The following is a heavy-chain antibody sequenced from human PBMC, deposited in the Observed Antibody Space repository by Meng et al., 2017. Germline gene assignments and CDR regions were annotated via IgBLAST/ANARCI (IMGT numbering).Heavy chain of an antibody. D-gene: IGHD3-16*01. CDR2: IDYGGST. CDR1: GDSVTVGSHY. Sequence: QLQLQASGQGLLRPSETLSLTCTVSGDSVTVGSHYWSWIRQPPGKGLEWIGYIDYGGSTSYNPSLRSRVTISVDTSNNQFSLKLSSVTAADTAVFYCARTRGDYYFDYWGQGTLVTVSS. CDR3: ARTRGDYYFDY. V-gene: IGHV4-61*01. J-gene: IGHJ4*02.